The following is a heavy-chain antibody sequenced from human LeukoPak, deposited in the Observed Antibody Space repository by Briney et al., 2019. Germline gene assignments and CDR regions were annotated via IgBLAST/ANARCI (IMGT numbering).Heavy chain of an antibody. CDR1: GFMFGSSA. CDR3: AKGSLGSWYYFDY. V-gene: IGHV3-23*01. J-gene: IGHJ4*02. D-gene: IGHD6-13*01. Sequence: GGSLRLSCASSGFMFGSSAMSGVRQAPAKGPEWVSTFSRSGPDTYYADSVKGRFTIFRDNSKNTLYLQMNSLRAEDTAVYYCAKGSLGSWYYFDYWGQGTLVTVSS. CDR2: FSRSGPDT.